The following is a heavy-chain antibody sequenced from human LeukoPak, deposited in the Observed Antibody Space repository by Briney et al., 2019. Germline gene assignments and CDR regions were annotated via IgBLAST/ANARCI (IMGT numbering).Heavy chain of an antibody. Sequence: SETLSLTCAVYGGSFSGYYWSWIRQPPGKGLEWIGEINHSGSTNYNPSLKSRVTISVDRSKNQFSLKLSSVTAADTAVYYCARVHYYDSSGYYRAASIGAFDIWGQGTMVTVSS. CDR2: INHSGST. V-gene: IGHV4-34*01. J-gene: IGHJ3*02. CDR1: GGSFSGYY. D-gene: IGHD3-22*01. CDR3: ARVHYYDSSGYYRAASIGAFDI.